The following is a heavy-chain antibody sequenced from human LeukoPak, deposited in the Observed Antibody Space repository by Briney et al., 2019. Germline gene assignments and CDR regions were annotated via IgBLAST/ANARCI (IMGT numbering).Heavy chain of an antibody. CDR1: GGSFSGYY. Sequence: NSSETLSLTCAVYGGSFSGYYWSWLRQPPGKGLEWIGEVNHSGSTNYNPSLKSRVTISVDTSKNQFSLKLSSVTAADTAVYYCASYSLPYYFDYWGQGTLVTVSS. V-gene: IGHV4-34*01. J-gene: IGHJ4*02. D-gene: IGHD2/OR15-2a*01. CDR3: ASYSLPYYFDY. CDR2: VNHSGST.